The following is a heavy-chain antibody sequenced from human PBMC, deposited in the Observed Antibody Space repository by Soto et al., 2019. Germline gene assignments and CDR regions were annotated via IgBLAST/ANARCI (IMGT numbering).Heavy chain of an antibody. CDR1: GGTFSSYA. CDR2: IIPIFGTA. CDR3: ARGESDIVATIRRDAFDI. V-gene: IGHV1-69*01. D-gene: IGHD5-12*01. Sequence: QVQLVQSGAEVKKPGSSVKVSCKASGGTFSSYAISWVRQAPGQGLEWMGGIIPIFGTANYAQKFQGRVTITAGEPTSTAYMELRSLRSEDTAVYYCARGESDIVATIRRDAFDIWGQGTMVTVSS. J-gene: IGHJ3*02.